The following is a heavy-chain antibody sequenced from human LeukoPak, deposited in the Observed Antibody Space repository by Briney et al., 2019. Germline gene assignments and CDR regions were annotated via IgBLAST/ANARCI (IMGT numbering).Heavy chain of an antibody. Sequence: ASVKVSCKASGYTFTNYVIHWVRQAPGQRPEWMGWITAGNGDTRYSQEFQGRVSITTDTPASTAYMELTSLRSEDMAVYYCARDQGGATSYWGQGTLVTVSS. D-gene: IGHD1-26*01. CDR3: ARDQGGATSY. V-gene: IGHV1-3*03. CDR1: GYTFTNYV. CDR2: ITAGNGDT. J-gene: IGHJ4*02.